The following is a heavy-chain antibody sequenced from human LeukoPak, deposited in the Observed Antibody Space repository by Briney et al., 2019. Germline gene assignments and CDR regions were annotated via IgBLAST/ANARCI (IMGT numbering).Heavy chain of an antibody. CDR2: INPSSGTT. D-gene: IGHD6-13*01. V-gene: IGHV1-46*01. CDR3: ARGPAGTNYYFYGMDV. CDR1: GYTFTNYY. Sequence: ASVKVSCKTSGYTFTNYYMHWVRQAPGQGLEWMGIINPSSGTTSFAQKFQGRVTMTRDTSTSTLYMQLSSLGSEDTAVYYCARGPAGTNYYFYGMDVWGQGTTVTVSS. J-gene: IGHJ6*02.